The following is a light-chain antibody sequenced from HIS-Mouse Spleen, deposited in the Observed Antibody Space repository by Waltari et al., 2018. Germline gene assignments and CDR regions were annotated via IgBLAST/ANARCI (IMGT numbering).Light chain of an antibody. CDR3: SSYTSSSPYVV. Sequence: QSALTQPASVSGSPGQSIPISCPATRSDVGGYNSFPWYQQHPGKPPKLMIYEVSHRPSGVSNRFSGSKSGNTASLTISGLQAEDEADYYCSSYTSSSPYVVFGGGTKLTVL. V-gene: IGLV2-14*01. J-gene: IGLJ2*01. CDR2: EVS. CDR1: RSDVGGYNS.